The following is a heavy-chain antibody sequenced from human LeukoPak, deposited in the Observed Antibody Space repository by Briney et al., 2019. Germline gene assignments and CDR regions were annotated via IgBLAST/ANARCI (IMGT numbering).Heavy chain of an antibody. CDR3: AKRGYYYYYMDV. Sequence: GGSLRLSCAASGFTFSSYAMSWVRQAPGKGLEWVSAISGSGGSTYYADSVKGRFTISRDNSKNTLYLQMNSLRAEDTAVHYCAKRGYYYYYMDVWGKGTTVTVSS. V-gene: IGHV3-23*01. CDR2: ISGSGGST. CDR1: GFTFSSYA. J-gene: IGHJ6*03.